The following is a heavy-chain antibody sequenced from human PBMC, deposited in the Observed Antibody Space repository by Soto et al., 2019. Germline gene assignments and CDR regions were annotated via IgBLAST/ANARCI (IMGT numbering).Heavy chain of an antibody. D-gene: IGHD2-2*01. CDR1: GFTFSSYS. CDR3: ARDLQDIVVVPAAKLDWFDP. Sequence: PGGSLRLSCAASGFTFSSYSMNWVRQAPGKGLEWVSSISSSSSYIYYADSVKGRFTISRDNAKNSLYLQMNSLRAEDTAVYYCARDLQDIVVVPAAKLDWFDPWGQGTLVTVSS. J-gene: IGHJ5*02. V-gene: IGHV3-21*01. CDR2: ISSSSSYI.